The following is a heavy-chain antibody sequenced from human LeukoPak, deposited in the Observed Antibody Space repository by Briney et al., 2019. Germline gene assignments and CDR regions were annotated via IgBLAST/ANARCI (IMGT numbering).Heavy chain of an antibody. Sequence: ASVKVSCKASGYTFTSYYMHWVRQAPGQGLEWMGIISPSGGSTSYAQKFQGRVTMTRDTSTSTVYMELSSLRSEDTAVYYCARSFCGGDCYHHLDYWGQGTLVTVSS. D-gene: IGHD2-21*02. V-gene: IGHV1-46*01. CDR1: GYTFTSYY. CDR3: ARSFCGGDCYHHLDY. J-gene: IGHJ4*02. CDR2: ISPSGGST.